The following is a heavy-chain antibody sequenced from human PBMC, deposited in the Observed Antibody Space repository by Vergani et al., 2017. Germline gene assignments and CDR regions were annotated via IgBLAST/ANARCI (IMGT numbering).Heavy chain of an antibody. J-gene: IGHJ6*02. CDR3: AKPHAATRYGMDV. CDR2: ISWDGGST. Sequence: EVQLVESGGAVFQPGGSLKLPGQAPGFTFDDFAMHGVRQAPGKGLEWVSLISWDGGSTYYADSVKGRFTISRDNSENSLYLQMNSLRAEDTALYYCAKPHAATRYGMDVWGQGTTVTVSS. D-gene: IGHD5-12*01. V-gene: IGHV3-43D*04. CDR1: GFTFDDFA.